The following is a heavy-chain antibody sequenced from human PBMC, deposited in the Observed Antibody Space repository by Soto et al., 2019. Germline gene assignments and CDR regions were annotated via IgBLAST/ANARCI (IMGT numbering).Heavy chain of an antibody. D-gene: IGHD6-19*01. CDR2: ITGSGNTP. Sequence: EVQLLESGGGLVQPGGTLRLSCAASGFTFRSYAMSWVRQAPGKGLEWVSAITGSGNTPYYADSVKGRFTISRDNSKNPMYLQMNGLTAEDTAVYYCAKDIRNTGWYKDSWGQGTLVTVSS. CDR1: GFTFRSYA. V-gene: IGHV3-23*01. J-gene: IGHJ4*02. CDR3: AKDIRNTGWYKDS.